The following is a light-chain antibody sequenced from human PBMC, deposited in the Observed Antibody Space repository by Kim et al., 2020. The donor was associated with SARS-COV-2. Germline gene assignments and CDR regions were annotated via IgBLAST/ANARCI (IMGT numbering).Light chain of an antibody. V-gene: IGLV1-40*01. CDR1: SCNSGAGYD. CDR3: QSYDNSLSGYV. CDR2: GNT. Sequence: KVTIVCTGGSCNSGAGYDVHWYQQLPGTAPKLLIYGNTNRPSGVPDRFSGSKSGTSASLAITGLQAEDEADYCCQSYDNSLSGYVFGTGTKVTVL. J-gene: IGLJ1*01.